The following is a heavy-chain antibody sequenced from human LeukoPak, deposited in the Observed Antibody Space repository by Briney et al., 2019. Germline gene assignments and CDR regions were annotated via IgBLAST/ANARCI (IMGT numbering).Heavy chain of an antibody. CDR2: FYNSGTI. V-gene: IGHV4-59*01. CDR1: GGSISRYY. CDR3: ARGQMGVQDD. J-gene: IGHJ4*02. Sequence: SETLSLTCSVSGGSISRYYWSWIRQPPGKGLECIGYFYNSGTINYNPSLKSRVTISIDTSKNQFSLKLSSVTAADTAVYYCARGQMGVQDDWGQGTLVTVSS. D-gene: IGHD5-24*01.